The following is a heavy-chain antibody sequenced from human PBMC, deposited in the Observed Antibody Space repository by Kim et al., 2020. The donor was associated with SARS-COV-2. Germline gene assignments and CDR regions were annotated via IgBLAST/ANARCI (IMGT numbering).Heavy chain of an antibody. V-gene: IGHV3-48*02. D-gene: IGHD3-10*01. CDR2: ISGSSYTI. J-gene: IGHJ3*02. CDR3: ARGPPASGPFDI. Sequence: GGSLRLSCVASGFTFSDYSMNWVRQAPGKGLEWVSYISGSSYTIYYADSVKGRFTISRDNAKNSLYLQMNSLRDEDAAVYYCARGPPASGPFDIWCQGT. CDR1: GFTFSDYS.